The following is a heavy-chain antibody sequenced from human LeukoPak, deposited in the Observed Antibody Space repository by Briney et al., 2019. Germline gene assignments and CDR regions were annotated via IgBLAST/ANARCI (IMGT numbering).Heavy chain of an antibody. CDR3: AKADGSGWYAAFDI. J-gene: IGHJ3*02. Sequence: GGSLRLSCAASGFTVSSNYISWVRQAPGKGLEWVSVIYSGGSTYYADSVKGRFTISRDNSKNTLYLQMNSLRAEDTAVYYCAKADGSGWYAAFDIWGQGTMVTVSS. D-gene: IGHD6-19*01. V-gene: IGHV3-66*01. CDR2: IYSGGST. CDR1: GFTVSSNY.